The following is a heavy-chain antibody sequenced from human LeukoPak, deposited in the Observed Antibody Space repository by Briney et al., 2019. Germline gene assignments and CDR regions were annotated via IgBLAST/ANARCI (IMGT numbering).Heavy chain of an antibody. J-gene: IGHJ6*03. Sequence: AGGSLRLSCAASGFTFSSYEMNWVRQAPGKGLEWVSHISSSGSTIYYADSVKGRFTISRDNAKNSLYLQMNSLRAEDTAVYYCARASIAAYYMDVWGKGTTVTVSS. CDR2: ISSSGSTI. V-gene: IGHV3-48*03. D-gene: IGHD6-25*01. CDR3: ARASIAAYYMDV. CDR1: GFTFSSYE.